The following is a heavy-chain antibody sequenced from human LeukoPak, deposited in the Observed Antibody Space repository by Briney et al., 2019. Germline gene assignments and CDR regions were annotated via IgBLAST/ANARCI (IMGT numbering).Heavy chain of an antibody. CDR1: GFTFDDYA. D-gene: IGHD6-6*01. CDR3: AKTLVASPGNTGGP. J-gene: IGHJ5*02. V-gene: IGHV3-43*02. CDR2: ISGDGSAT. Sequence: GGSLRLSCAASGFTFDDYAMHWVRQAPGKGLEWVSLISGDGSATYYADSVKGRFTTSRDNAKSSLYLQMNSLRAEDTAVYYCAKTLVASPGNTGGPWGQGTLVTVSS.